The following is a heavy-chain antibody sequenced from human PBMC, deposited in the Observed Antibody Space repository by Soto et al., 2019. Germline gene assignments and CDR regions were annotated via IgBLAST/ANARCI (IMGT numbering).Heavy chain of an antibody. V-gene: IGHV1-18*01. J-gene: IGHJ6*03. D-gene: IGHD6-6*01. CDR1: GYTFTNYG. CDR3: ARVPKLVCYFYYYVYV. Sequence: QVQLLQSGAEVKKPGASVKVSCKASGYTFTNYGITWVRQAPGQGLEGMGWISAYNGNTHYTQRLQGRVTMTTDTCTGTADMGVRGLRSADTAVYYCARVPKLVCYFYYYVYVWGKGTTVTVSS. CDR2: ISAYNGNT.